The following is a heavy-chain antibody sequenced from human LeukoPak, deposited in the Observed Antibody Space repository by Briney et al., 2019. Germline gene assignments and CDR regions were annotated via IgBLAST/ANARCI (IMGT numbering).Heavy chain of an antibody. D-gene: IGHD2-2*01. V-gene: IGHV1-69*13. Sequence: SVKVSCKASGGTFSSYAISWVRQAPGQGLEWMGGIIPIFGTANYAQKFQGRVTITADESTSTAYMELSSLRSEDTAVYYCALQGVRYCSSTSCYRGDYYYYGMDVWGQGTTVTVSS. CDR3: ALQGVRYCSSTSCYRGDYYYYGMDV. J-gene: IGHJ6*02. CDR2: IIPIFGTA. CDR1: GGTFSSYA.